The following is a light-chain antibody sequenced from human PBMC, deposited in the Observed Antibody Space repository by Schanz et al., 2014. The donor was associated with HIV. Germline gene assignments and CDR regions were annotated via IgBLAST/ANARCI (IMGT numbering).Light chain of an antibody. CDR3: QQYDNLLFIT. V-gene: IGKV1-33*01. Sequence: DIQMTQSPSSLSASVGDRVTLTCQASQDISNYLNWYQQKPGKAPKLLIYDASNLQTGVPSRFSGSGSGTDFTFTISSLQPEDIATYYCQQYDNLLFITFGQGTRLDIK. CDR2: DAS. J-gene: IGKJ5*01. CDR1: QDISNY.